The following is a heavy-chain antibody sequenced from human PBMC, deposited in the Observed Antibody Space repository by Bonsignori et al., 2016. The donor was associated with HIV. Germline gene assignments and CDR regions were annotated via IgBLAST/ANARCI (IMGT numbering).Heavy chain of an antibody. V-gene: IGHV3-30-3*01. CDR3: ARGNYNYYDSSGYSDRPRNFDY. Sequence: GESLKISCAASGFTFSSYAMHWVRQAPGKGLEWVAVISYDGSNKYYADSVKGRFTISRDNSKNTLYLQMNSLRAEDTAVYYCARGNYNYYDSSGYSDRPRNFDYWGQGTLVTVSS. D-gene: IGHD3-22*01. J-gene: IGHJ4*02. CDR1: GFTFSSYA. CDR2: ISYDGSNK.